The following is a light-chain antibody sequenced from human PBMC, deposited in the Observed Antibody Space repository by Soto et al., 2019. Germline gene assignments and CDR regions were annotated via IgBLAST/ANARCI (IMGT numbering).Light chain of an antibody. J-gene: IGLJ1*01. CDR2: SNN. CDR3: AAWDDSLNGFYV. CDR1: NSNIGSNT. V-gene: IGLV1-44*01. Sequence: QSVLTQPPSASGTPGQRVTISCSGNNSNIGSNTVDWYQQLPGTAPKLLIYSNNQRPSGVPDRFSGSKSGTSASLASSGLQSEDEADYYCAAWDDSLNGFYVFGTGTKLTVL.